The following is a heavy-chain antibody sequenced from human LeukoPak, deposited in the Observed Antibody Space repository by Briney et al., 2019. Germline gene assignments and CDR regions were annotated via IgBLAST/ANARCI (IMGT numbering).Heavy chain of an antibody. CDR1: GFTFNSYS. V-gene: IGHV3-21*01. D-gene: IGHD1-7*01. Sequence: GGSLRLSCAASGFTFNSYSMNWVRQAPGKGLEWVSSISGSNSYIYYADSMKGRFTISRDNAKNSLYLQMNSLRAEDTAVYYCARWELPGGYVYWGQGTLVTVSS. J-gene: IGHJ4*02. CDR2: ISGSNSYI. CDR3: ARWELPGGYVY.